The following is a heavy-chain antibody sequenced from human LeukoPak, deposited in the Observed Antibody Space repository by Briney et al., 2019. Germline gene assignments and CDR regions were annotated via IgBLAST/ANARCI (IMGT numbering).Heavy chain of an antibody. Sequence: GGSLRLSCAASGFTFSNYGMHWVRQAPGKGLEWVAVISFDGSNKYYADSVKGRFTISRDNSKNTLYLQMNSLRAEDTAVDYCTKGVLGGTQSVSAGLDSWGQGTLVTVSS. D-gene: IGHD3-16*01. CDR1: GFTFSNYG. CDR2: ISFDGSNK. V-gene: IGHV3-30*18. J-gene: IGHJ4*02. CDR3: TKGVLGGTQSVSAGLDS.